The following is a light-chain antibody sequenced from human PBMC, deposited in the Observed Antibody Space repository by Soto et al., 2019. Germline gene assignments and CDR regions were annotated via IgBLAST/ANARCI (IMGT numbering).Light chain of an antibody. CDR3: QQYNNWPRT. V-gene: IGKV3-15*01. CDR1: QNVNNN. CDR2: GAS. Sequence: EIVLTQSPATLSVSPGDRAILSCRATQNVNNNFAWYQQKPGQAPRLLFYGASTRATGVPARFSGSGSGTEFTFTISSLQSEDFAVYYCQQYNNWPRTFGQGTKVEI. J-gene: IGKJ1*01.